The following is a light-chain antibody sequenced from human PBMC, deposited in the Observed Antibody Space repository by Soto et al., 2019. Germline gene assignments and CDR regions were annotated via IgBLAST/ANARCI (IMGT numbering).Light chain of an antibody. Sequence: EIVLTQSPGTLSLSPGERATLSCRASQSVSSSYLAWYQQKPGQAPRLLIYGASSRATGIPDRFSGSGSGTDFTLTISCLQSEDFATYYCQQYYSYPQTFGQRTKVEIK. CDR1: QSVSSSY. J-gene: IGKJ1*01. CDR3: QQYYSYPQT. CDR2: GAS. V-gene: IGKV3-20*01.